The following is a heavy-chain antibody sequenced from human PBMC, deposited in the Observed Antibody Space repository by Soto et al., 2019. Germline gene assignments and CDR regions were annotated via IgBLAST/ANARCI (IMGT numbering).Heavy chain of an antibody. CDR3: AGSDGDTVSGLDA. V-gene: IGHV1-8*01. CDR1: GYTFTKYD. J-gene: IGHJ5*02. Sequence: QVQLVQSGAEVKTPGASVKVSCKASGYTFTKYDMNWVRQAPGQGLGWMGWMNPTSGNTGYAQKSXXRXTTTWDTAIDIAHMELSSLRNEATAVYYCAGSDGDTVSGLDAWGQGTLVTVSA. D-gene: IGHD6-25*01. CDR2: MNPTSGNT.